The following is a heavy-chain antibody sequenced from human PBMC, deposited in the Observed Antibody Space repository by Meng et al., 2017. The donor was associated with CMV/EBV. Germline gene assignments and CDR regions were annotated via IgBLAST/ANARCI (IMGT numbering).Heavy chain of an antibody. CDR3: ARGGAYYYDSGYFQH. CDR2: ISYDGSNK. D-gene: IGHD3-22*01. J-gene: IGHJ1*01. Sequence: QVQLVESGGGVVQPGRSLRLSCAASGFTFSSYAMHWVRQAPGKGLEWVAVISYDGSNKYYADSVKGRFTISRDNSKNTLYLQMNSLRAEDTAVYYCARGGAYYYDSGYFQHWGQGTLVTVSS. CDR1: GFTFSSYA. V-gene: IGHV3-30-3*01.